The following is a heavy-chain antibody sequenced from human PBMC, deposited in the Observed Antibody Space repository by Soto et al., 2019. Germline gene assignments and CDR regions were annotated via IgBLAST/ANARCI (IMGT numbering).Heavy chain of an antibody. J-gene: IGHJ4*02. D-gene: IGHD5-12*01. CDR1: GGSISSSSYY. Sequence: SETLSLTCTVSGGSISSSSYYWGWIRQPPGKGLEWIGSIYYSGSTYYNPSLKSRVTISVDTSKNQFSLKLSSVTAADAAVYYCARGEMATKLIDYWGQGTLVTVSS. CDR3: ARGEMATKLIDY. V-gene: IGHV4-39*01. CDR2: IYYSGST.